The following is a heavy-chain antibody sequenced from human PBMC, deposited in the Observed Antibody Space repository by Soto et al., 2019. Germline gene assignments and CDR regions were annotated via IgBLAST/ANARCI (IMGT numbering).Heavy chain of an antibody. D-gene: IGHD6-19*01. CDR3: ARDCAGYSSGWYQRGGFDY. CDR1: GFTFSSNG. Sequence: QVQLVESGGGVVQPGRSLRLSCAASGFTFSSNGMHRVRQAPGKWLEWVAVIWYDGSNKYYADSVKGRFTISRDNSKNTLYTQMNGLRAEDTAVYYCARDCAGYSSGWYQRGGFDYWGQGTLVTVSS. V-gene: IGHV3-33*01. J-gene: IGHJ4*02. CDR2: IWYDGSNK.